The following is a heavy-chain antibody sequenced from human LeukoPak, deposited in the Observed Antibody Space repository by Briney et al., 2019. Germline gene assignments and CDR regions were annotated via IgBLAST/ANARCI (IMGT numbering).Heavy chain of an antibody. V-gene: IGHV1-69*13. CDR3: ASGREVSATGTTACDY. CDR2: IIPIFGTA. Sequence: SVKVSCKASGGTFSSYAISWVRQAPGQGLEWMGGIIPIFGTANYAQKFQGRVTITADESTSTAYMELSSLRSEDTAVYYCASGREVSATGTTACDYWGQGTLVSVSS. CDR1: GGTFSSYA. J-gene: IGHJ4*02. D-gene: IGHD1-1*01.